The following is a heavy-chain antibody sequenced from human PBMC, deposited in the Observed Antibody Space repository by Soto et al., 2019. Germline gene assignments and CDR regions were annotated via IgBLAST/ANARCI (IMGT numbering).Heavy chain of an antibody. CDR3: ARVGLWSEVYDAFDI. V-gene: IGHV3-30-3*01. J-gene: IGHJ3*02. D-gene: IGHD2-21*01. Sequence: QVQLVESGGGVVQPGRSLRLSCAASGFTFSSYAIHWVRQAPGKGLEWVAVISYDGSNKYYADSVKGRFTISRDNSKNTLYLQMNSLRVEDTAVYYCARVGLWSEVYDAFDIWGQGTMVTVSS. CDR1: GFTFSSYA. CDR2: ISYDGSNK.